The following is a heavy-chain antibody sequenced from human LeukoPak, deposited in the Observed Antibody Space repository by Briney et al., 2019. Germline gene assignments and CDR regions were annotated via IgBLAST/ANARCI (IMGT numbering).Heavy chain of an antibody. CDR2: IRYDGSNK. D-gene: IGHD2-15*01. CDR3: AKDASLCSGGSCYTYYFDY. V-gene: IGHV3-30*02. J-gene: IGHJ4*02. Sequence: GGSLRLSCAASGFTFSSYGMHWVRQAPGKGLEWVAFIRYDGSNKYYADSVKGRFTISRDNSKNTLYLQMNSLRAEDTAVYYCAKDASLCSGGSCYTYYFDYWGQGTLVTVSS. CDR1: GFTFSSYG.